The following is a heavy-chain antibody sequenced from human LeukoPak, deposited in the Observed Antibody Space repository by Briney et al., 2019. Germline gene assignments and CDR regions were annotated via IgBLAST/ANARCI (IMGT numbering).Heavy chain of an antibody. V-gene: IGHV1-2*02. Sequence: APVKVSCKASGYTFTGYYMHWVRQAPGQGLEWMGWINPNSGGTNYAQKFQGRVTMTRDTSISTAYMELSRLRSDDTAVYYCARDMYIVVVPAASGYYYGMDVWGQGTTVTVFS. CDR2: INPNSGGT. CDR3: ARDMYIVVVPAASGYYYGMDV. D-gene: IGHD2-2*01. J-gene: IGHJ6*02. CDR1: GYTFTGYY.